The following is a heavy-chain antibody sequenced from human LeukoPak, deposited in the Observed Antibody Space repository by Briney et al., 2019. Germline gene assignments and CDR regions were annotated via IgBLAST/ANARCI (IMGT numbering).Heavy chain of an antibody. J-gene: IGHJ4*02. CDR3: ARDLIYYYDSSGYYWVDY. V-gene: IGHV4-4*02. CDR1: GGSISSSNW. Sequence: PSETLSLTCAVSGGSISSSNWWSWVRQPPGKGLEWIGEIYHSGSTYYNPSLKSRVTISVDTSKNQFSLKLSSVTAADTAVYYCARDLIYYYDSSGYYWVDYWGQGTLVTVSS. CDR2: IYHSGST. D-gene: IGHD3-22*01.